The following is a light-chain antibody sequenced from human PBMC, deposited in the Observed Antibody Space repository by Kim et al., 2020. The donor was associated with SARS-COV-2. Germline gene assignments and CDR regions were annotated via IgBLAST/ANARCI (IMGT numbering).Light chain of an antibody. J-gene: IGLJ2*01. V-gene: IGLV2-14*03. CDR3: SSYTSSATVVL. CDR2: DVT. CDR1: SSDVGTYDL. Sequence: QSITIACAGSSSDVGTYDLVSWYQHHPGKAPKLIIYDVTNRPSGISNRFSGSKSGNTASLTISGLQAEDEAFYHCSSYTSSATVVLFGGGTQLTVL.